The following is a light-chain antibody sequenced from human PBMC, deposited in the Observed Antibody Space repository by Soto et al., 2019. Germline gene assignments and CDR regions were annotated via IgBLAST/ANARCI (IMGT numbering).Light chain of an antibody. Sequence: DVQMTQSPSPLSASVGDRVTITCRASQSINRWLALYQQKPGKAPKLLIYKASSLESGVPSRFSGGGIGTEFSLSISSLQPDDFATYYCQQYSTYPYIFGQGTKVDIK. CDR3: QQYSTYPYI. CDR2: KAS. CDR1: QSINRW. V-gene: IGKV1-5*03. J-gene: IGKJ2*01.